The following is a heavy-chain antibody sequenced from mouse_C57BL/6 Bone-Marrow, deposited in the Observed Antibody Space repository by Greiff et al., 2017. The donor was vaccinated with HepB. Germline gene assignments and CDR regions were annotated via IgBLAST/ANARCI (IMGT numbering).Heavy chain of an antibody. CDR1: GYTFTDYE. D-gene: IGHD1-1*01. CDR2: IDPETGGT. J-gene: IGHJ2*01. V-gene: IGHV1-15*01. CDR3: TRGGTTVVATNYFDY. Sequence: QVQLKESGAELVRPGASVTLSCKASGYTFTDYEMHWVKQTPVHGLEWIGAIDPETGGTAYNQKFKGKAILTADNSSSTAYMELRSLTSEDSAVYYCTRGGTTVVATNYFDYWGQGTTLTVSS.